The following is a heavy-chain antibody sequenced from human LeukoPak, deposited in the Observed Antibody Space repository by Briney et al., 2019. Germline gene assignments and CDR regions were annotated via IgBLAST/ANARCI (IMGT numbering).Heavy chain of an antibody. J-gene: IGHJ4*02. Sequence: GGSLRLSCAASGFTFSSYGMHWVRQAPGKGLEWVSAISGSGGSTYYADSVKGRFTISRDNSKNTLYLQMNSLRAEDTAVYYCAKGKRCSSTSCYTCFDYWGQGTLVTVSS. CDR2: ISGSGGST. V-gene: IGHV3-23*01. CDR1: GFTFSSYG. CDR3: AKGKRCSSTSCYTCFDY. D-gene: IGHD2-2*02.